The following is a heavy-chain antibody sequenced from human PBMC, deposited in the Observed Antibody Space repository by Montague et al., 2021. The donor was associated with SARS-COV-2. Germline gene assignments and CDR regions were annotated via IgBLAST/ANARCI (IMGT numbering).Heavy chain of an antibody. CDR3: ARDVGWYSSSWFDY. D-gene: IGHD6-13*01. V-gene: IGHV4-31*03. CDR2: IYYSGST. Sequence: TLSLTCTVSGGSISSGGYYWSWIRQHPGKGLEWIGYIYYSGSTYYXPSLKGRVTISVDTPKNQFSLKLSSVTAADTAVYYCARDVGWYSSSWFDYWGQGTLVTVSS. J-gene: IGHJ4*02. CDR1: GGSISSGGYY.